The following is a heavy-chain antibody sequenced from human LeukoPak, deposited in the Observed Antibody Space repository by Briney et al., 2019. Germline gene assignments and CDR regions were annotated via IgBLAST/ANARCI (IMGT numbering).Heavy chain of an antibody. J-gene: IGHJ4*02. CDR3: ARDLEVVAAKYFDY. CDR1: GFTFSSYS. Sequence: GGSPRLSCAASGFTFSSYSMNWVRQAPGKGLKWVSSISSSSSYIYYADSVKGRFTISRDNAKNSLYLQMNSLRAEDTAVYYCARDLEVVAAKYFDYWGQGTLVTVSS. D-gene: IGHD2-15*01. V-gene: IGHV3-21*01. CDR2: ISSSSSYI.